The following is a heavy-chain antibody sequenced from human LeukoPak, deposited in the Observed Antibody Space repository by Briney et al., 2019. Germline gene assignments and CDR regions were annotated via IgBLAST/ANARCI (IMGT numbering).Heavy chain of an antibody. J-gene: IGHJ4*02. V-gene: IGHV3-7*01. CDR1: GFSLSTYW. Sequence: GGSLSLSCAASGFSLSTYWMSWVRQAPGKGLEWVANIKQDGSEEYYGDSVKGRSTISRDNAKNSLYLQMNRLRAEDTAVYHCARWDSGSFYGIGDWGQGTLVTVSS. D-gene: IGHD1-26*01. CDR2: IKQDGSEE. CDR3: ARWDSGSFYGIGD.